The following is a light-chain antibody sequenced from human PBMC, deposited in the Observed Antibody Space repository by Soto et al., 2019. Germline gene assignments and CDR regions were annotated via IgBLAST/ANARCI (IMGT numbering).Light chain of an antibody. CDR1: NIGTRG. CDR2: FDT. CDR3: QVWDSSSEHVV. J-gene: IGLJ2*01. Sequence: SSELTQPPSVSVAPEKTARITCEGNNIGTRGVHWYQQKSGQAPVLVIYFDTDRPSGIPERFSGSNSGNTATLTISSVEAGDEADYYCQVWDSSSEHVVFGGGTQLTVL. V-gene: IGLV3-21*04.